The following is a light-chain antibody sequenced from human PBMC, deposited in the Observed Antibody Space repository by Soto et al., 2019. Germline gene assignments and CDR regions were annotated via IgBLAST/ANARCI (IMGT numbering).Light chain of an antibody. CDR2: AAS. CDR3: QQANSFPFT. V-gene: IGKV1D-12*01. J-gene: IGKJ4*01. CDR1: QGVNSW. Sequence: DIQMTQSPSSVSASVGDSVTITCRASQGVNSWLAWYQQKPGKAPKLLIYAASTLHSGVPSRFTGRGSETHFTLTISSLEPEDVANYYCQQANSFPFTFGGGTKVE.